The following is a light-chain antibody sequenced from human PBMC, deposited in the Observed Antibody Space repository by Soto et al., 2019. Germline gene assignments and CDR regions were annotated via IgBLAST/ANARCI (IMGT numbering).Light chain of an antibody. CDR1: SSDVGGYNY. CDR3: CSYAGSNTWI. J-gene: IGLJ2*01. V-gene: IGLV2-14*01. CDR2: EVS. Sequence: QSALTQPASVSASPGQSITLSCTGTSSDVGGYNYVSWFQQHPGKAPQLMIYEVSNRPSGVSNRFSGSKSDNTASLTISGLQAEDEADYYCCSYAGSNTWIFGGGTKLTVL.